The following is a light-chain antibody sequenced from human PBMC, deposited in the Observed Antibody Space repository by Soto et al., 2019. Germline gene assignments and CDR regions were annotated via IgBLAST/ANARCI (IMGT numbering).Light chain of an antibody. J-gene: IGKJ5*01. CDR1: QSVGDS. V-gene: IGKV3-11*01. Sequence: EVVLTQCLSILAFSPFQRATLSCRASQSVGDSLAWYQHKPGLALRLLISDASYRATGIPARFSGSGSGTDFTLTISSLEPEDVAVYYCQQRSNWPPITFGQGTRLEI. CDR2: DAS. CDR3: QQRSNWPPIT.